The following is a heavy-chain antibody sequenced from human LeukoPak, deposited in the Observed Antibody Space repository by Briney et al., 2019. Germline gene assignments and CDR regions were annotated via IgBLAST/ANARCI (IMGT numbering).Heavy chain of an antibody. CDR3: AKESSSGGLDY. J-gene: IGHJ4*02. Sequence: GGSLRLPCAASGFTFSSYALTWIRQAPGKGLEWVSTISNSGGSTYYADSVKGRFTISRDNSKNALYLQMNSLRAEDTAIYYCAKESSSGGLDYWGQGTLVTVSS. D-gene: IGHD6-19*01. V-gene: IGHV3-23*01. CDR1: GFTFSSYA. CDR2: ISNSGGST.